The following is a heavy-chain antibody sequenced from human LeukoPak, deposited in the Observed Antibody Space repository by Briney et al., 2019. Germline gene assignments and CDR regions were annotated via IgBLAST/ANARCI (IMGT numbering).Heavy chain of an antibody. V-gene: IGHV3-15*01. CDR1: GFTFTNAW. CDR3: TTDLGLTMIRGVIVY. CDR2: IKSKDDGNII. Sequence: GGSLRLSCAASGFTFTNAWMSWVRQAPGKGLEWVGRIKSKDDGNIIEHFAPVKGRFTMSRDDSKGTLYLQRKSLKAEDTAVYYCTTDLGLTMIRGVIVYWGQGALVAVSS. J-gene: IGHJ4*02. D-gene: IGHD3-10*01.